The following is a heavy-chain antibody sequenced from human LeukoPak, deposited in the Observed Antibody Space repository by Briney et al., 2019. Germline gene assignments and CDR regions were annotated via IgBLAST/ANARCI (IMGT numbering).Heavy chain of an antibody. CDR3: ARVSYCGGDCYWEFDY. Sequence: KTSETLSLTCTVSGYSISSGYYWGWIRQPPGKGLEWIGSIYHSGSTYYNPSLKSRVTISVDTSRNQFSLKLSSVTAADTAVYYCARVSYCGGDCYWEFDYWGQGTLVTVSS. CDR1: GYSISSGYY. D-gene: IGHD2-21*02. CDR2: IYHSGST. J-gene: IGHJ4*02. V-gene: IGHV4-38-2*02.